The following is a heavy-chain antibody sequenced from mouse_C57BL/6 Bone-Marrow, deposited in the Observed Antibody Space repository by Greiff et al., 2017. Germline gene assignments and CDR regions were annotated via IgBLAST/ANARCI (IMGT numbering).Heavy chain of an antibody. CDR1: GFTFSDFY. CDR3: ARDAPYYAMDY. Sequence: EVKLMESGGGLVQSGRSLRLSCATSGFTFSDFYMEWVRQAPGKGLEWIAASRNKANDYTTEYSASVKGRFIVSRDTSQSILYLQMNALRAEDTAIYYCARDAPYYAMDYWGQGTSVTVSS. J-gene: IGHJ4*01. CDR2: SRNKANDYTT. V-gene: IGHV7-1*01.